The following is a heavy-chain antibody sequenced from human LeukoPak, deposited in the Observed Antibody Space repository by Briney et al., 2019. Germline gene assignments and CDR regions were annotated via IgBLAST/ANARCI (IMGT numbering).Heavy chain of an antibody. CDR1: GFTFSNAW. Sequence: GGSLRLSCAASGFTFSNAWLSWVRQAPGKGLEWVGRIKSKTDGGTTDYAAPVKGRFTISRDDSKNTLYLQMNSLKTEDTAVYYCTTRLVRYYYYYMDVWGKGTTVTVSS. J-gene: IGHJ6*03. CDR3: TTRLVRYYYYYMDV. D-gene: IGHD6-6*01. V-gene: IGHV3-15*01. CDR2: IKSKTDGGTT.